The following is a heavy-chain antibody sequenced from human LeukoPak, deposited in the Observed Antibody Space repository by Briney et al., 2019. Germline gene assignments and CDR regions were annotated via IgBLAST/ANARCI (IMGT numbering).Heavy chain of an antibody. CDR3: AKGRGFDP. V-gene: IGHV3-30*18. CDR1: GLTFSSHW. J-gene: IGHJ5*02. CDR2: ISYDGSNK. Sequence: GGSLRLSCAASGLTFSSHWMHWVCQAPGKGLEWVAVISYDGSNKYYADSVKGRFTISRDNSKNTLYLQMNSLRAEDTAVYYCAKGRGFDPWGQGTLVTVSS.